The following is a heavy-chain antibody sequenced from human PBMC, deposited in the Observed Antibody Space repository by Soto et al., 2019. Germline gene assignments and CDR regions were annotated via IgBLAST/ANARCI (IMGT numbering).Heavy chain of an antibody. CDR3: ATHPGVRGVPDYYYYGMDV. J-gene: IGHJ6*02. D-gene: IGHD3-10*01. V-gene: IGHV1-24*01. CDR1: GYTLTELS. Sequence: ASVKVSCKVSGYTLTELSMHWVRQAPGKGLEWMGSFDPEDGETIYAQKFQGRVTMTEDTSTDTAYMELSSLRSEDTAVYYCATHPGVRGVPDYYYYGMDVWGQGTTVTVSS. CDR2: FDPEDGET.